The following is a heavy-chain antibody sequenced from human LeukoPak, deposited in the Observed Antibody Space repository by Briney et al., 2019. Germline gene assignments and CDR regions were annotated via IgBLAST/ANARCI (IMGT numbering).Heavy chain of an antibody. CDR1: GGSISSYY. CDR3: ARTPYGANSCADY. CDR2: IYYSGST. J-gene: IGHJ4*02. D-gene: IGHD4-23*01. Sequence: SETLSLTCTVSGGSISSYYWSWIRQPPGKRLEWIGYIYYSGSTNYNPSLKSRVTISLDTSKNQFSLKLSSVTAADTAVYFCARTPYGANSCADYWGQGSLVTVSS. V-gene: IGHV4-59*12.